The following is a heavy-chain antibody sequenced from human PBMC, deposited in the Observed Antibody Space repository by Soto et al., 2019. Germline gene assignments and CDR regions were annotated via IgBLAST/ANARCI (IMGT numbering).Heavy chain of an antibody. CDR3: ARGFCTTTTCLVGDF. Sequence: QVQLVQSGAEVKKPGASVKISCKSSGYTFTSYYMHWVRQAPGQGLEWMGMINPSGGSTNYAQRFQRRVTMTRDTSTSTVYMDLSDLRSEDTAVYYCARGFCTTTTCLVGDFWGQGTLVTVSS. D-gene: IGHD2-2*01. J-gene: IGHJ4*02. CDR2: INPSGGST. CDR1: GYTFTSYY. V-gene: IGHV1-46*01.